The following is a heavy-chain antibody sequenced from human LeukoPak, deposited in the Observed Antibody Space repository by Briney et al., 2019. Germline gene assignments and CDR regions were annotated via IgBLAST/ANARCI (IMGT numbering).Heavy chain of an antibody. CDR1: GFTFSSLA. CDR2: TSSGGTTV. V-gene: IGHV3-48*03. J-gene: IGHJ4*02. Sequence: GGSLRLSCVASGFTFSSLAMNWVRQAPGKGLEWVSYTSSGGTTVYYADSVKGRFTISRDNAKNSLYLQMNSLRAEDTAVYYCARASYSSGYYNLDYWGQGTLVTVSS. D-gene: IGHD3-22*01. CDR3: ARASYSSGYYNLDY.